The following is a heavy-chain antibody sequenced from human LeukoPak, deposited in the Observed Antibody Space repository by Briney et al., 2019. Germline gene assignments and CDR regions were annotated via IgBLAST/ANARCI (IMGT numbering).Heavy chain of an antibody. CDR2: ISYDGSNK. D-gene: IGHD1-14*01. CDR3: ANRNYFDY. J-gene: IGHJ4*02. CDR1: GFTLSRYG. V-gene: IGHV3-30*18. Sequence: GGSLRLSCAASGFTLSRYGMHWVRQAPGKGLEWVAVISYDGSNKYYADSVKGRFTISRDNSKNTLYLQMNSLRAEDTAVYYCANRNYFDYWGQGTLVTVSS.